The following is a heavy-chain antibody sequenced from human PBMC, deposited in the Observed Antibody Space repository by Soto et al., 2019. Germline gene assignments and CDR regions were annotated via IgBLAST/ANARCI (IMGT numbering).Heavy chain of an antibody. J-gene: IGHJ6*03. CDR1: GGSISSYY. D-gene: IGHD3-3*01. CDR3: AILRRVVIINYYYYMDV. CDR2: IYYSGST. Sequence: SETLSLTCTVSGGSISSYYWSWIRQPPGKGLEWIGYIYYSGSTNYNPSLKSRVTISVDTSKNQFSLKLSSVTAADTAVYYCAILRRVVIINYYYYMDVWGKGTTVTVSS. V-gene: IGHV4-59*08.